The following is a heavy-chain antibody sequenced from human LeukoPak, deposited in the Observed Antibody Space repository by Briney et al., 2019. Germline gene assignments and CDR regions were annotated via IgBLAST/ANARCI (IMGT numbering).Heavy chain of an antibody. D-gene: IGHD5-24*01. CDR3: AKDRGLHLYYYYNYMDI. CDR2: IRYDGSYE. CDR1: GFTFNSYG. J-gene: IGHJ6*03. Sequence: GGSLRLSCAASGFTFNSYGMHWVRQAPGKGLEWVAFIRYDGSYEYYGDSVKGRFTISRDNSKTTLYLQMNSLRSEDTAVYYCAKDRGLHLYYYYNYMDIWGKGTTVTVSS. V-gene: IGHV3-30*02.